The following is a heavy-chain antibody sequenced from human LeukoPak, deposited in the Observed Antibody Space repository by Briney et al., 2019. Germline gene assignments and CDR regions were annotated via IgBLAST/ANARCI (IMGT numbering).Heavy chain of an antibody. J-gene: IGHJ6*04. CDR2: INPSGGST. Sequence: ASVKVSCKASGCTFTSYYMYWVRQAPGQGLEWMGIINPSGGSTSYAQKFQCRVTMTRDTSTSTVYMELSSLRSEDTAVYYCARNPDYIPRLDVWGKGTTVTVSS. D-gene: IGHD2-2*02. CDR3: ARNPDYIPRLDV. V-gene: IGHV1-46*01. CDR1: GCTFTSYY.